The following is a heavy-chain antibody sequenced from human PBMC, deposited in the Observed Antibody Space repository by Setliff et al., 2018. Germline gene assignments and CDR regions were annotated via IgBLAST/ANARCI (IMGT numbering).Heavy chain of an antibody. Sequence: GASVKVSCKTSGYTFISYGINWARQAPGQGLEWMGWISAYAQKFQGRVTMTTDTSTNTAFMELRSLRSDDTAVYYCTRGPKDFVVPPTANIFDYWGQGTVVTVSS. J-gene: IGHJ4*02. D-gene: IGHD2-2*01. V-gene: IGHV1-18*01. CDR3: TRGPKDFVVPPTANIFDY. CDR1: GYTFISYG. CDR2: ISA.